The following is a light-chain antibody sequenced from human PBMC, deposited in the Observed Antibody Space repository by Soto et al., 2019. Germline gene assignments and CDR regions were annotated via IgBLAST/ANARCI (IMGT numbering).Light chain of an antibody. J-gene: IGKJ2*01. CDR3: QESYSTPMYT. V-gene: IGKV1-39*01. CDR2: TAS. CDR1: QNINNY. Sequence: DIQMTQSPSSLSASVGDRVTIICRASQNINNYLNWYQQKPGKAPQLLIYTASSLQSGVPSRFSGSGSGTDFTLTINDLQPEDFATYYCQESYSTPMYTFGQGTKVDIK.